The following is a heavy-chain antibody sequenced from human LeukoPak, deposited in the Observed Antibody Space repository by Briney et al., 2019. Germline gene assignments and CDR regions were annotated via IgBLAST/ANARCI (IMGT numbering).Heavy chain of an antibody. CDR2: IRCDRSNK. J-gene: IGHJ6*04. V-gene: IGHV3-30*02. D-gene: IGHD3-10*01. Sequence: GGSLRLSCAASGFTFSSYGMHWVRQAPGKGLEWVAFIRCDRSNKYYADSVKGRFTISRDNSKNTLYLQMNSLRAEDTAVYYCAPFPPMVRGVVDDWGKGTTVTISS. CDR3: APFPPMVRGVVDD. CDR1: GFTFSSYG.